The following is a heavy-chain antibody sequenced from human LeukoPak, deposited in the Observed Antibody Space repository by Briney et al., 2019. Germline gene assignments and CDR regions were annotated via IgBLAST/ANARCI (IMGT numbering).Heavy chain of an antibody. Sequence: SETLSLTCTVSGGSISSYYWSWIRQPPGKGLEWIGYIYYSGSTNYNPSLKSRVTISVDTSKNQFSLKLSSVTAADTAVYYCARDLGEPDYGDSEFDYWGQGTLVTVSS. CDR1: GGSISSYY. CDR2: IYYSGST. J-gene: IGHJ4*02. V-gene: IGHV4-59*01. D-gene: IGHD4-17*01. CDR3: ARDLGEPDYGDSEFDY.